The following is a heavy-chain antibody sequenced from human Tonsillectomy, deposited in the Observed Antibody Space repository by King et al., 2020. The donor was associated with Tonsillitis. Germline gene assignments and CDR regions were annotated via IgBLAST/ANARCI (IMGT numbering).Heavy chain of an antibody. J-gene: IGHJ6*03. CDR1: GYTFTTYG. V-gene: IGHV1-18*01. Sequence: VQLVESGAEVKKPGASVKVSCKASGYTFTTYGISWVRQAPGQGLEWMGWISAYNGDTNYAQKHQGRVTMTTDTSTSTAYMELRSLRSDDTAVYYCVRDFWDLRMDVWGKGTAVTVSS. CDR2: ISAYNGDT. D-gene: IGHD1-26*01. CDR3: VRDFWDLRMDV.